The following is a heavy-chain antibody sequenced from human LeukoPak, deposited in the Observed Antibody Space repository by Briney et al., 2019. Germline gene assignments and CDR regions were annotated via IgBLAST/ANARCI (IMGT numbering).Heavy chain of an antibody. CDR1: GFSISTYN. CDR3: ARETSTWYPMDS. V-gene: IGHV3-48*01. D-gene: IGHD6-13*01. J-gene: IGHJ4*02. CDR2: ISSSGSPI. Sequence: PGGSLRLSCAASGFSISTYNINWVRQAPGKGPEWVSYISSSGSPIYYADSLKGRFTISRDTAKNSLYLQINSLRAEDTAVYYCARETSTWYPMDSWGQGTLVTVSS.